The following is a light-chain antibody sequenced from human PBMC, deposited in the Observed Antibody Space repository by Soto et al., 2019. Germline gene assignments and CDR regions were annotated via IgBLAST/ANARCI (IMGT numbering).Light chain of an antibody. Sequence: QSVLTQPPSVSGVPGQRVTISCTGSSSNIGAGYAVHWYQQLPGTAPKLLIFGNNNRPSGVPDRFSGSKSGTSASLAITGLQAEDEADYYCQSYDSSLSGGVFGGGTQLPSS. CDR3: QSYDSSLSGGV. CDR2: GNN. V-gene: IGLV1-40*01. CDR1: SSNIGAGYA. J-gene: IGLJ7*01.